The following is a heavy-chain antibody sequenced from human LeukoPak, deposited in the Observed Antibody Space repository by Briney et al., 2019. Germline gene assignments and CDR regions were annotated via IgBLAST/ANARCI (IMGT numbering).Heavy chain of an antibody. CDR2: IKQDGSQK. CDR3: ARENWANDY. J-gene: IGHJ4*02. D-gene: IGHD7-27*01. Sequence: GGSLSLSWPPAGFTFTTYWMTWVRQAPGRGMEWVANIKQDGSQKYYVDSVKGRFTISRDNAKNSLYLQMNSLKAEDTAVYYCARENWANDYWGQGTLVTVSS. V-gene: IGHV3-7*01. CDR1: GFTFTTYW.